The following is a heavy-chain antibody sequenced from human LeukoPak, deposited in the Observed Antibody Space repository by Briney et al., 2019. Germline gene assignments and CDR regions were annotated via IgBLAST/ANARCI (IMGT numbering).Heavy chain of an antibody. CDR1: GFTFSDYW. J-gene: IGHJ5*02. Sequence: GGSLRLSCAASGFTFSDYWMHWVRQTPGKGLEWVSRINADGGATYADSVLGRFTLSRDNAQNRVYPQMNSLRDEDTAVYFCARFPLTYATAWGQGTLVTVSS. D-gene: IGHD2-2*01. CDR3: ARFPLTYATA. CDR2: INADGGAT. V-gene: IGHV3-74*03.